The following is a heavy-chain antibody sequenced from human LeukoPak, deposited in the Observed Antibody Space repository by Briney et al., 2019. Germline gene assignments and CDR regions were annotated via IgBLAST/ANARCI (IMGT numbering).Heavy chain of an antibody. V-gene: IGHV3-23*01. CDR1: GFTFSSYG. J-gene: IGHJ4*02. CDR2: ISGSGGST. D-gene: IGHD3-22*01. Sequence: GGPLRLSCGASGFTFSSYGMSWVRQAPGKGLEWVSAISGSGGSTYYADSVKGRFTISRDNSKNTLYLQMTSLRAEDTAVYYCAKHYYDSSDYYIGFGYWGQGTLVTVSS. CDR3: AKHYYDSSDYYIGFGY.